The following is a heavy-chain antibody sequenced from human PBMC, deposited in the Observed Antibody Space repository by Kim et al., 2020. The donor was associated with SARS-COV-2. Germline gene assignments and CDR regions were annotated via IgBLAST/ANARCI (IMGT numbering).Heavy chain of an antibody. D-gene: IGHD6-13*01. Sequence: KFQGRVKIAADESTSTAYMELSSLRSEDTAVYYCARVIRFVGSSWYYFDYWGQGTLVTVSS. V-gene: IGHV1-69*01. J-gene: IGHJ4*02. CDR3: ARVIRFVGSSWYYFDY.